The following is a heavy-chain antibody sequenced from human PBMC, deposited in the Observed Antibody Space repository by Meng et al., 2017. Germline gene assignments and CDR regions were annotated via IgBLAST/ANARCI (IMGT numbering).Heavy chain of an antibody. D-gene: IGHD7-27*01. J-gene: IGHJ4*02. V-gene: IGHV4-4*02. CDR3: ARDGRSWD. Sequence: QLQEPGTGLVNPSGTRSPPGAASGGAISSSNWLSVVRQPPGKGLEWIGEIYHSGSTNYNPSLKSRVTISVDKSKNQFSLKLSSVTAADTAVYYCARDGRSWDWGQGTLVTVSS. CDR1: GGAISSSNW. CDR2: IYHSGST.